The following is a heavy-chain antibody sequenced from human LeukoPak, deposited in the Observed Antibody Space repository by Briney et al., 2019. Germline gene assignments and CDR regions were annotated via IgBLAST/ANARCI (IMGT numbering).Heavy chain of an antibody. Sequence: PGGSLRLSCGASGFTLDGYWMSWVRQAPGQGLEWVANINQDGGEKYYLDSAKGRFTISRDNARNSLYLQVNSLRAEDTAVYYCARGGTSGYSSTRHFWGGNYYFDYWGQGSLVTVSS. CDR2: INQDGGEK. V-gene: IGHV3-7*01. J-gene: IGHJ4*02. CDR3: ARGGTSGYSSTRHFWGGNYYFDY. D-gene: IGHD2-2*01. CDR1: GFTLDGYW.